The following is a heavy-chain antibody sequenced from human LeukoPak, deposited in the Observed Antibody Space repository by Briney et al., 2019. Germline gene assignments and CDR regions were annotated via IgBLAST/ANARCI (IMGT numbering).Heavy chain of an antibody. CDR2: IYSGGST. D-gene: IGHD3-10*01. CDR3: ARDRWFGESYYFDY. V-gene: IGHV3-53*01. CDR1: GFTVSSNY. Sequence: GGSLRLSCAASGFTVSSNYMSWVRQAPGKGLEWVSVIYSGGSTYYADSVKGRFTISRDNSKNTLCLQMNSLRAEDTAVYYCARDRWFGESYYFDYWGQGTLVTVSS. J-gene: IGHJ4*02.